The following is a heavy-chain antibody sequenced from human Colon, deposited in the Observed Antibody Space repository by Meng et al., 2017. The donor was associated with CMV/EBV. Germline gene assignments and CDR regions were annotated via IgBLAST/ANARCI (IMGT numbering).Heavy chain of an antibody. Sequence: HITLPWLAPTLVKPSQTLPLPCSFSGFSFITDKAGVGWIRHHPGKALEWLGFIYWDDDTRYSPSLKTRLTITRDTSKNQVILTMTNMDPADTATYYCVRRSYSGQDDYWGQGALVTVSS. CDR1: GFSFITDKAG. J-gene: IGHJ4*02. CDR2: IYWDDDT. D-gene: IGHD5-12*01. CDR3: VRRSYSGQDDY. V-gene: IGHV2-5*02.